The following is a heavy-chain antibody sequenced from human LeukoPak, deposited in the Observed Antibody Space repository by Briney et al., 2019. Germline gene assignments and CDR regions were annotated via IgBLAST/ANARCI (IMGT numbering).Heavy chain of an antibody. CDR1: GFTFSNYA. D-gene: IGHD1-26*01. V-gene: IGHV3-23*01. J-gene: IGHJ3*02. CDR3: AKAVVGGPGAFEN. Sequence: GGSLRLSCAASGFTFSNYALSWVRQAPGKGLEWVAYISGTGVRRYYADSVKDRFTISRDTSKYTMYMQLSSLRAEDMAVYYCAKAVVGGPGAFENWGRGTMVTVSS. CDR2: ISGTGVRR.